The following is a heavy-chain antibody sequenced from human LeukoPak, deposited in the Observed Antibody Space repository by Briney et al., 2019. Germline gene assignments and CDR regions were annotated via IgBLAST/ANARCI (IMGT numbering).Heavy chain of an antibody. CDR1: GYTFTGYY. V-gene: IGHV1-2*02. CDR2: INPNSGGT. Sequence: ASVKVSCKASGYTFTGYYMHWVRQAPGQGLEWMGWINPNSGGTNYAQKFQGRVTMTRDTSISTAYMELSRLRSDDTAVYYCARASGYYRGMDVWGQGTTVTVSS. D-gene: IGHD3-22*01. J-gene: IGHJ6*02. CDR3: ARASGYYRGMDV.